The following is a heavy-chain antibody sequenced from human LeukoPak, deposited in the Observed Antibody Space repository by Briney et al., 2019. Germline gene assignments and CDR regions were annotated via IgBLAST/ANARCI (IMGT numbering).Heavy chain of an antibody. CDR3: PRISRYCSGGSCYYFDY. D-gene: IGHD2-15*01. CDR2: IKQDGSEK. V-gene: IGHV3-7*01. Sequence: GGSLRLSCAASGFTFSSYWMSWVRQAPGKGLEGVANIKQDGSEKYYVDSVKGRFTISRDNAKNSLYLQMNSLRAEDTAVYYCPRISRYCSGGSCYYFDYWGQGTLVTVSS. CDR1: GFTFSSYW. J-gene: IGHJ4*02.